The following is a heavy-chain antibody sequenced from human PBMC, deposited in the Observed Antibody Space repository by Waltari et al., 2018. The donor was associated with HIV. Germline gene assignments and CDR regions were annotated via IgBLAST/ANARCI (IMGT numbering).Heavy chain of an antibody. CDR3: AREGGRDCSGGSCYIDY. CDR1: GFTFSSSW. J-gene: IGHJ4*02. V-gene: IGHV3-7*01. D-gene: IGHD2-15*01. Sequence: DVEVVESGGGLVQPGGSLRLSCAVSGFTFSSSWMSWVRQAPGKGLAWVANINQVGSETYYVDSVEGRFTISRDNGRNLIYLQMNRLRAEDTAMYYCAREGGRDCSGGSCYIDYWGQGTLVAVSS. CDR2: INQVGSET.